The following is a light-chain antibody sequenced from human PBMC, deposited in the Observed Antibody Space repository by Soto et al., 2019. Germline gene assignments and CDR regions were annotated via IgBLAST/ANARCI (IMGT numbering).Light chain of an antibody. V-gene: IGKV3-20*01. Sequence: EIVLTQSPGTLSLSPGERATLSCRASQSVSSSYLAWYQQKPGQAPRLLIYGASSMATGIPDRFSGSGSGREFTLTISRLEPEDFAVYYCQQYGSSPRFTFVPGTKVDIK. CDR1: QSVSSSY. CDR2: GAS. CDR3: QQYGSSPRFT. J-gene: IGKJ3*01.